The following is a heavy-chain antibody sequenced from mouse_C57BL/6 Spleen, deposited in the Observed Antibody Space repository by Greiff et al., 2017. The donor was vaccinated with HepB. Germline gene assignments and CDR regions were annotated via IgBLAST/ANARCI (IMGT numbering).Heavy chain of an antibody. CDR3: ARRAYYSNYLYAMDY. Sequence: VQLQQPGAELVMPGASVKLSCKASGYTFTSYWMHWVKQRPGQGLEWIGEIDPSDSYTNYNQKFKGKSTLTVDKSSSTAYMQLSSLTSEDSAVYYCARRAYYSNYLYAMDYWGQGTSVTVSS. CDR1: GYTFTSYW. D-gene: IGHD2-5*01. CDR2: IDPSDSYT. J-gene: IGHJ4*01. V-gene: IGHV1-69*01.